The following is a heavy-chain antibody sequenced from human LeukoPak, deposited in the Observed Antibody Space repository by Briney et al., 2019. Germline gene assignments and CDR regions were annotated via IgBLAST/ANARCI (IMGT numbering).Heavy chain of an antibody. CDR1: GFTFDDYA. CDR2: ISWNSGSI. V-gene: IGHV3-9*01. Sequence: GGSLRLSCAPSGFTFDDYAMHWVRQAPGKGLEWVSGISWNSGSIGYADSVKGRFTISRDNAKNSLYLQMNSLRAEDTALYYCAKELGYCSSTSCYPGAFDIWGQGTMVTVSS. CDR3: AKELGYCSSTSCYPGAFDI. D-gene: IGHD2-2*01. J-gene: IGHJ3*02.